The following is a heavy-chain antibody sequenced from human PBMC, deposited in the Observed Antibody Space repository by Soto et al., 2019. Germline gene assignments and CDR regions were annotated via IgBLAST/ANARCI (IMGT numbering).Heavy chain of an antibody. Sequence: GGSLRLSCAASGFTFSSYSMNWVRQAPGKGLEWVSSISSSSSYIYYADSVKGRFTISRDNAKNSLYLQMNSLRAEDTAVYYCAREYSIAVAVGYYYYYGMDVWGQGTTVTVSS. J-gene: IGHJ6*02. CDR3: AREYSIAVAVGYYYYYGMDV. CDR1: GFTFSSYS. D-gene: IGHD6-19*01. CDR2: ISSSSSYI. V-gene: IGHV3-21*01.